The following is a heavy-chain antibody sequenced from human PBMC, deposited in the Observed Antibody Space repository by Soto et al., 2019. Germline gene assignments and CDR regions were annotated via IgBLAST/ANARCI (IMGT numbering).Heavy chain of an antibody. V-gene: IGHV3-11*01. CDR3: ARDLGADTAMVPYFYYYGFDV. Sequence: PGGSLRLSCAASGFTFNVYYMSWIRQAPGQGLEWVSSISGSGKTIYYADSVKGRFTISRDNARNSLYLQINNLRAEDTAVYYCARDLGADTAMVPYFYYYGFDVWGQGTTVTVSS. D-gene: IGHD5-18*01. CDR1: GFTFNVYY. CDR2: ISGSGKTI. J-gene: IGHJ6*02.